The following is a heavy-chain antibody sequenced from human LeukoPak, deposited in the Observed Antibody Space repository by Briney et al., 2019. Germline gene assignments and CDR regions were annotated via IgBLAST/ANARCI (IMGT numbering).Heavy chain of an antibody. CDR3: AKAYYYASGSYYQAFDY. V-gene: IGHV3-23*01. D-gene: IGHD3-10*01. CDR2: ISGSGGNT. J-gene: IGHJ4*02. Sequence: GGSLRLSCAASGFTFSSYAMSWVRQTPGKGLEWVSGISGSGGNTYYADSVKGRFTISRDNSKNTLNLQMNSLRAKDTAVYYCAKAYYYASGSYYQAFDYWGQGALVTVSS. CDR1: GFTFSSYA.